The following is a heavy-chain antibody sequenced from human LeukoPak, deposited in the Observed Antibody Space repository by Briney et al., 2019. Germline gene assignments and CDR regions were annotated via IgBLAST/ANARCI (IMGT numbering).Heavy chain of an antibody. D-gene: IGHD6-19*01. Sequence: GGSLRLSCAASGFTFSTFSNYGMSWVRQAPGKGLEWVSAISDSGGKTYYADSMKGRFTISRDNSKNTLYLQMNSLGAEDTAVYYCAKHGSGRYFDYWGQGTLVTVSS. J-gene: IGHJ4*02. CDR1: GFTFSTFSNYG. CDR2: ISDSGGKT. CDR3: AKHGSGRYFDY. V-gene: IGHV3-23*01.